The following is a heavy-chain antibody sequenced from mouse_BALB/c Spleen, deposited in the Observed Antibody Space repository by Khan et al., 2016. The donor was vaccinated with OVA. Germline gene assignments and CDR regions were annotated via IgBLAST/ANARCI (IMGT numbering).Heavy chain of an antibody. CDR2: IWGGGGT. CDR3: ARADYRYDGYYAMDY. J-gene: IGHJ4*01. D-gene: IGHD2-14*01. Sequence: QVQLKESGPGLVAPSQSLSITCTVSGFSLSRYNIHWVRQPPGKGLEWLGMIWGGGGTDYNSTLISRLSIIKDNSTSQAFFKMISLQTDDSAMYYCARADYRYDGYYAMDYRGQGTSVTVSS. V-gene: IGHV2-6-4*01. CDR1: GFSLSRYN.